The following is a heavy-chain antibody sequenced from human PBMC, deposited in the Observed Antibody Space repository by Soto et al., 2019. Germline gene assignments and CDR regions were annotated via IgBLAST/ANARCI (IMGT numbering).Heavy chain of an antibody. CDR1: GGSSSGYY. D-gene: IGHD3-22*01. Sequence: SETLSLTCAVYGGSSSGYYWSWIRQPPGKGLEWIGEINHSGSTNYNPSLKSRVTISVDTSKNQFSLKLSSVTAADTAVYYCASGPNYDSSVDYWGQGTLVTVSS. CDR3: ASGPNYDSSVDY. V-gene: IGHV4-34*01. J-gene: IGHJ4*02. CDR2: INHSGST.